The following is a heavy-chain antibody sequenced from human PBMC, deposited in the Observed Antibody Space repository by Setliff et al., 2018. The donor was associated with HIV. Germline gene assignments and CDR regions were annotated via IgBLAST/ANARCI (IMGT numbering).Heavy chain of an antibody. D-gene: IGHD5-12*01. Sequence: GGSLRLSCAASGFTFSSYRMNWVRQAPGKGLEWVSYISSSSSTICYADSVKGRFTISRDNAKNSLYLQMNSLRAEDTAVYYCHSGYDTEEQSYFDYWGQGTLVTVSS. J-gene: IGHJ4*02. CDR3: HSGYDTEEQSYFDY. V-gene: IGHV3-48*01. CDR2: ISSSSSTI. CDR1: GFTFSSYR.